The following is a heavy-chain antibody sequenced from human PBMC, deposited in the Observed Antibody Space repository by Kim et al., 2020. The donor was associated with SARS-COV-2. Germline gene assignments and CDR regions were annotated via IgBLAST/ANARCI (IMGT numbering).Heavy chain of an antibody. CDR2: IYHSGST. D-gene: IGHD3-22*01. CDR3: ASAYYYDSSGYYLNWFDP. Sequence: SETLSLTCTVSGYSISSGYYWGWIRQPPGKGLEWIGSIYHSGSTYYNPSLKSRVTISVDTSKNQFSLKLSSVTAADTAVYYCASAYYYDSSGYYLNWFDPWGQGTLVTVSS. V-gene: IGHV4-38-2*02. J-gene: IGHJ5*02. CDR1: GYSISSGYY.